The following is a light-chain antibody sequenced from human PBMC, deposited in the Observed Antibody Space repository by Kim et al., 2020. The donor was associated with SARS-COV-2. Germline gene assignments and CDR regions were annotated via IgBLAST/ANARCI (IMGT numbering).Light chain of an antibody. J-gene: IGKJ4*01. V-gene: IGKV1-39*01. CDR2: SAS. CDR3: QQSYNYPLT. Sequence: ASVGHRVTIICRASQSINTYLNWYQQKPGKDPKLLIYSASKLQSRGPSRFSGSGSGTDFTLTISSLQPEDLATYYCQQSYNYPLTFGGGTKVDIK. CDR1: QSINTY.